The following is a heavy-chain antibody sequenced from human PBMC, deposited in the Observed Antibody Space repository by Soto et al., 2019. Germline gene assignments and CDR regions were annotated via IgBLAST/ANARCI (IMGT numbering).Heavy chain of an antibody. D-gene: IGHD3-10*01. Sequence: SETPSLTCSISGASTRDKYWSWLRQSAEKGLEFIGRISNGGTTIYNPSLKSRVTMSLDTSKTHFSLKLTSVTAADTAVYYCATKGDYGGWFDPWGQGTLVTVSS. CDR1: GASTRDKY. V-gene: IGHV4-4*07. CDR3: ATKGDYGGWFDP. J-gene: IGHJ5*02. CDR2: ISNGGTT.